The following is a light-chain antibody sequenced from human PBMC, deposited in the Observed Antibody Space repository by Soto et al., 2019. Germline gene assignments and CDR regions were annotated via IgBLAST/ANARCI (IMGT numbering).Light chain of an antibody. CDR1: SSNIGAGYD. J-gene: IGLJ1*01. CDR3: PSYDSSLSGDV. V-gene: IGLV1-40*01. CDR2: GNS. Sequence: QAVVTQPPSVSGAPGQRVTISSTGSSSNIGAGYDVHWYQQLPGTAPKLLIYGNSNRPSGVPDRFSGSKSGTSASLAITGLQAEDEADYYCPSYDSSLSGDVFGTGTKLTVL.